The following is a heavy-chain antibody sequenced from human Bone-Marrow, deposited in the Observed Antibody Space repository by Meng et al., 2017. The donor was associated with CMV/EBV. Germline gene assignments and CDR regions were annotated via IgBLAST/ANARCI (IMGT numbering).Heavy chain of an antibody. V-gene: IGHV3-33*06. CDR3: AKDSYGSGYWNFDL. D-gene: IGHD3-10*01. CDR1: GFSVRSYG. J-gene: IGHJ2*01. CDR2: IWKDGSDN. Sequence: AYGFSVRSYGMHWVRQAPGKGLEWVGVIWKDGSDNNYADSVQGRFTISRDNSKNTLFLQMNSLRAEDTAVYFCAKDSYGSGYWNFDLWGRGTLVTVSS.